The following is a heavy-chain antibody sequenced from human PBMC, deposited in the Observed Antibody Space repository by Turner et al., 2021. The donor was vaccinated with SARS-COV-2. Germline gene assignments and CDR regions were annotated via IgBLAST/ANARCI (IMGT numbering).Heavy chain of an antibody. CDR2: ISSTSSYK. CDR1: GFTFSSSW. V-gene: IGHV3-21*01. Sequence: EVQLVESGGGLFKPGGSLRLSCAASGFTFSSSWMNWVRQAPGKGLEWVSSISSTSSYKYYADSVKGRFTISRDNANKSLYLQMDSLRAEDTAVYYCGADTSGWAADYWGQGALVTVSS. J-gene: IGHJ4*02. D-gene: IGHD6-19*01. CDR3: GADTSGWAADY.